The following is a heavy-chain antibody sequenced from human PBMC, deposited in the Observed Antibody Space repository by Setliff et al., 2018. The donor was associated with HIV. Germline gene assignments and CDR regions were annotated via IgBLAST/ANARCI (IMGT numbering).Heavy chain of an antibody. V-gene: IGHV1-69*05. Sequence: VSCKASGGTFTNSAIGWVRQAPGQGLEWMGAIVPILGIANSAQKFQGRVTITTDESTNTAYMELSSLRSEDTAVYYCARIPTGGAFDIWGQGTVVTVSS. CDR3: ARIPTGGAFDI. CDR1: GGTFTNSA. CDR2: IVPILGIA. D-gene: IGHD7-27*01. J-gene: IGHJ3*02.